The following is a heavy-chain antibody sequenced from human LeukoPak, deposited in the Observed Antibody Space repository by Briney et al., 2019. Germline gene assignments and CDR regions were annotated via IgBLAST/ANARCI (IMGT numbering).Heavy chain of an antibody. D-gene: IGHD4-17*01. CDR3: ARGSLDYGDSIKLSRKAYDS. J-gene: IGHJ4*02. CDR1: GFTFSGST. Sequence: PGGSLRLSCAASGFTFSGSTVHWVRQASGKGLEWVGRIRSKANNYATTYAASVKGRFTISREDSKNTAYLQMNSLKTEDTAVYYCARGSLDYGDSIKLSRKAYDSWGQGTLVTVSS. CDR2: IRSKANNYAT. V-gene: IGHV3-73*01.